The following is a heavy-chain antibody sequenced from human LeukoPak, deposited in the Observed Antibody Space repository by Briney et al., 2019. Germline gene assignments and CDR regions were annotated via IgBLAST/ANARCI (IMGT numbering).Heavy chain of an antibody. J-gene: IGHJ4*02. CDR1: GFTFSSYG. D-gene: IGHD2/OR15-2a*01. V-gene: IGHV3-33*01. CDR2: IWYDGSNK. CDR3: AREGPRGNSQFDY. Sequence: GGSLRLSCAASGFTFSSYGMHWVRQAPGKGLGWVALIWYDGSNKYYTDSVNDRLTISRDNSKNTLYLQMNSLRAEDTAIYYCAREGPRGNSQFDYWGQGTLVTVSS.